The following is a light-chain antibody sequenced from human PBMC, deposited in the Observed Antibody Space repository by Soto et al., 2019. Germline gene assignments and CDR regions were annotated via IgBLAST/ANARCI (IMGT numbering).Light chain of an antibody. CDR1: QSVSSSY. V-gene: IGKV3-20*01. CDR2: GAS. Sequence: EIGLTQSPGTLSLSPGERATLSCRASQSVSSSYLAWYQQKPGQAPRLLIYGASSRATGIPDRFSGSGSGTDFTLTISRLEPEDFAVYYCQQYDSSRWTFGQGTKVEIK. CDR3: QQYDSSRWT. J-gene: IGKJ1*01.